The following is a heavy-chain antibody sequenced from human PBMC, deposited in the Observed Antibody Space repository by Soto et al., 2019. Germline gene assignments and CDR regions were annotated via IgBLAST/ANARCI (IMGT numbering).Heavy chain of an antibody. Sequence: QVQLQESGPGLVKPSETLSLACTVSGASISSGSYYWGWIRQPPGKGLEWIGSIYYSGSTYYNPPLXXRVTISVDTSKTPFSLKLNSVTAADPAVYSCAGGGGSYFADWGQGTLVTVSS. J-gene: IGHJ4*02. CDR3: AGGGGSYFAD. V-gene: IGHV4-39*01. CDR1: GASISSGSYY. D-gene: IGHD1-26*01. CDR2: IYYSGST.